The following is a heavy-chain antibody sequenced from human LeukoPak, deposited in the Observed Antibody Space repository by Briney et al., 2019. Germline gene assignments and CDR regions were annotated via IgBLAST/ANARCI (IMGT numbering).Heavy chain of an antibody. J-gene: IGHJ4*02. D-gene: IGHD1-1*01. CDR1: GGSISSHY. Sequence: SETLSLTCTVSGGSISSHYWSWIRQAPGEGLEWSGYIYYTGSTNYSHSLKSRVIISLDTSKNQFSLKLSSVPAADTAVYYCERKGTWFDYWGQGTLVTVSS. CDR3: ERKGTWFDY. V-gene: IGHV4-59*11. CDR2: IYYTGST.